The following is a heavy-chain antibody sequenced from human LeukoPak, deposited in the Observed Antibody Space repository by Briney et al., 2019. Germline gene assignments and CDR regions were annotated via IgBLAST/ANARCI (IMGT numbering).Heavy chain of an antibody. V-gene: IGHV4-38-2*01. CDR2: IYNSGST. CDR1: GYSISSDYY. Sequence: SETLSLTCAVSGYSISSDYYWGWIRQPPGKGLGWFGNIYNSGSTYYSPSLKSRVTISVDTSKNQFSLQLSSVTAADTAVYYCARLDCSSTSCYGGYNGFDPWGQGTLVTVSS. D-gene: IGHD2-2*01. CDR3: ARLDCSSTSCYGGYNGFDP. J-gene: IGHJ5*02.